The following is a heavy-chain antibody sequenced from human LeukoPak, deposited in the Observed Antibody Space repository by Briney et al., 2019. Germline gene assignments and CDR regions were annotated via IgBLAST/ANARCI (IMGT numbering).Heavy chain of an antibody. CDR3: ARDRGTTGVPGGY. CDR1: GYTLTELS. J-gene: IGHJ4*02. V-gene: IGHV1-24*01. CDR2: FDPEDGET. Sequence: ASVKVSCKVSGYTLTELSIHWLRQAPGKGLGWMGGFDPEDGETIYAQKFQDRVIVTEDTSTDPAYRELTSLRSEDTAVYYCARDRGTTGVPGGYWGQGTLVTVSS. D-gene: IGHD4-23*01.